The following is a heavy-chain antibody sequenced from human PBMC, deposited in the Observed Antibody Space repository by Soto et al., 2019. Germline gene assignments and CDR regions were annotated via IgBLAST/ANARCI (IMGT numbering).Heavy chain of an antibody. CDR1: GYTFTGYY. CDR3: ARVKVLRFLEWLGYYYYYGMDV. D-gene: IGHD3-3*01. Sequence: GSVKVSCKASGYTFTGYYMHWVRQAPGQGLEWMGWINPNSGGTNYAQKFQGRVTMTRDTSISTAYMELSRLRSDDTAVYYCARVKVLRFLEWLGYYYYYGMDVWGQGITVTVSS. J-gene: IGHJ6*02. CDR2: INPNSGGT. V-gene: IGHV1-2*02.